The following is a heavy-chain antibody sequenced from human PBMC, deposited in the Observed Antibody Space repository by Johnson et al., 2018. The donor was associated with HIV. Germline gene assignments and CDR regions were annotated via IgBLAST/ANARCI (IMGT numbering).Heavy chain of an antibody. V-gene: IGHV3-23*04. CDR1: GFTFSSYA. CDR2: ISGSGGRT. J-gene: IGHJ3*02. CDR3: AKGRIVVAGFDAFDI. D-gene: IGHD2-2*01. Sequence: AQLAESGGGVVQPGGSLRLSCAASGFTFSSYAMSWVRQAPGKGLEWVSAISGSGGRTYYADSVTGRFTISSDNSKNTLYLQMNSLRAEDTAVYYCAKGRIVVAGFDAFDIWGQGTMVTVSS.